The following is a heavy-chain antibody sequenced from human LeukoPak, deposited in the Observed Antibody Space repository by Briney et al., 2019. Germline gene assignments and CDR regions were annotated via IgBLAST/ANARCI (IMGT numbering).Heavy chain of an antibody. CDR2: IFSGDSTT. CDR1: GYRFIIYW. CDR3: AIRLKSSMNFDF. J-gene: IGHJ4*02. Sequence: PGESLQTSFEASGYRFIIYWIGGVRLTPGKGVEWLGTIFSGDSTTKYSPSVQGQVTISVDRSINTAYLQWTCLRASDNVIYYWAIRLKSSMNFDFWGKGTLVTVSS. V-gene: IGHV5-51*01. D-gene: IGHD3-16*02.